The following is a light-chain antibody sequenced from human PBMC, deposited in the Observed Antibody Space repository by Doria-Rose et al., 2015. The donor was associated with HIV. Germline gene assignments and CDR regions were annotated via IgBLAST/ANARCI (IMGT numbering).Light chain of an antibody. V-gene: IGLV1-40*01. Sequence: LLSYGNSNRTAGVPDRFSGSKAGTSAYLAITGLQAVDEADYYCQSYDNSLSGCVMIGGGTKLTVL. J-gene: IGLJ2*01. CDR2: GNS. CDR3: QSYDNSLSGCVM.